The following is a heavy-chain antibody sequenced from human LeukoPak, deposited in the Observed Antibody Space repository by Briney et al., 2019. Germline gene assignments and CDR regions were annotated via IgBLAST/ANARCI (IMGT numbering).Heavy chain of an antibody. D-gene: IGHD1-1*01. Sequence: PSETLSLTCTVSGGSVSSGSCYWSWIRQPPGKGLEWIGYIYYSGSTNYNPSLKSRVTISVDTSKNQFSLKLSSVTAADTAVYYCARAPRWYNWNGPNFDYWGQGTLVTVSS. V-gene: IGHV4-61*01. CDR3: ARAPRWYNWNGPNFDY. CDR1: GGSVSSGSCY. J-gene: IGHJ4*02. CDR2: IYYSGST.